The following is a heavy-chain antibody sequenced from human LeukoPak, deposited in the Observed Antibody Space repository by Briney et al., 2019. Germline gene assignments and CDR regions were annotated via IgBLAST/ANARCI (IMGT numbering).Heavy chain of an antibody. Sequence: PSETLSLTCTVSGGSISSYYWSWIRQPPGKGLEWIGYIYYSGSTNYNPSLKSRVTISVDTSKNQFSLKLSSVTAADTAVYYCARGDWSRAFDIWGQGTMVTVSS. CDR3: ARGDWSRAFDI. CDR2: IYYSGST. D-gene: IGHD1-1*01. V-gene: IGHV4-59*01. J-gene: IGHJ3*02. CDR1: GGSISSYY.